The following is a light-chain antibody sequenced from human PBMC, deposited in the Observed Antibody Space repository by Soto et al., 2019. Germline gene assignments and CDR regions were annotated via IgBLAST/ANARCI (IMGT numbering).Light chain of an antibody. Sequence: EIVLTQSPGTLSLSPGERATLSCRASQSISSSYLAWSQQKPGQAPRLLIYAASSRATGIPDRFSGSGSGTDFTLTISRLEPEDFAVYYCQQYGSSSYTCGQGTQLEIK. J-gene: IGKJ2*01. CDR1: QSISSSY. CDR2: AAS. CDR3: QQYGSSSYT. V-gene: IGKV3-20*01.